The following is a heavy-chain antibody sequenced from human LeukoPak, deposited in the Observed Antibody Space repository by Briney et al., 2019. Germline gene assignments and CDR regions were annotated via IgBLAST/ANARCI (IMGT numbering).Heavy chain of an antibody. J-gene: IGHJ6*03. CDR1: DGSIGSVSYY. Sequence: PSETLSLTCTVADGSIGSVSYYWSWIRQPAGKGLEWIGRIYTSGGTNYNPSLKSRVTISVDTSKNQFSLKLSSVTAADTAVYYCARDYYDPHFYYYYYMDVWGKGTTVTVSS. CDR2: IYTSGGT. V-gene: IGHV4-61*02. CDR3: ARDYYDPHFYYYYYMDV. D-gene: IGHD3-22*01.